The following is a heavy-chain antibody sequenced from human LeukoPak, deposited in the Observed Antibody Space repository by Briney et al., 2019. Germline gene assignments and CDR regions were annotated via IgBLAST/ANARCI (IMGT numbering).Heavy chain of an antibody. CDR2: IESKTDGGTT. D-gene: IGHD3-10*01. V-gene: IGHV3-15*04. J-gene: IGHJ4*02. CDR3: TTYGSGRKFDY. Sequence: GGTLRLSCAASGFIFNTYGLSWVRQIPGKGLEWVGRIESKTDGGTTDYAAPVKGRFTISRDDSTNTLYLQMNSLKSEDTAVYYCTTYGSGRKFDYWGQGILVTVSS. CDR1: GFIFNTYG.